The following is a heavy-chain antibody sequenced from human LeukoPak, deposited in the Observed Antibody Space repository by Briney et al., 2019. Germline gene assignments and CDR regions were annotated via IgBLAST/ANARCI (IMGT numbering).Heavy chain of an antibody. CDR2: ISYDGSNK. CDR3: ASCSSSGYYYGCYFDH. Sequence: GRSLRLSCAASGFTFSSYAMHWVRQAPGKGLEWVAVISYDGSNKYYADSVKGRFTISRDNSKNTLYLQMNSLRAEDTAVYYCASCSSSGYYYGCYFDHWGQGTLVTVSS. V-gene: IGHV3-30-3*01. D-gene: IGHD3-22*01. CDR1: GFTFSSYA. J-gene: IGHJ4*02.